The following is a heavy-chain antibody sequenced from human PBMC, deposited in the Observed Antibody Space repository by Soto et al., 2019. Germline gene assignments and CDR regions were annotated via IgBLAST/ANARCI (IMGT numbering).Heavy chain of an antibody. CDR2: INPSGGST. Sequence: SVKVSCKASGYTFTSHYMHWVRKAPGQGLEWMGIINPSGGSTSYAQKFQGRVTMTRDTSTSTVYMELSSLRSEDTAVYYCACPGPRRLAFDIWGQGTMVTVSS. V-gene: IGHV1-46*01. CDR3: ACPGPRRLAFDI. CDR1: GYTFTSHY. J-gene: IGHJ3*02.